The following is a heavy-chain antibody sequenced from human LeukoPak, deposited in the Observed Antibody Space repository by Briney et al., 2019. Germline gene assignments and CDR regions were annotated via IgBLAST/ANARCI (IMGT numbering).Heavy chain of an antibody. V-gene: IGHV1-18*01. D-gene: IGHD1/OR15-1a*01. J-gene: IGHJ6*03. CDR2: ISPHKGNT. CDR1: GYTFTNYG. Sequence: ASVKVSCKASGYTFTNYGVTWVRHAPGQGLEWIGWISPHKGNTNYQQRLQGRLIMTTDASTSTAYMELRDLRSDDTAIYYCARDQQQGDHYSFYYMDFWGEGTTVIVSS. CDR3: ARDQQQGDHYSFYYMDF.